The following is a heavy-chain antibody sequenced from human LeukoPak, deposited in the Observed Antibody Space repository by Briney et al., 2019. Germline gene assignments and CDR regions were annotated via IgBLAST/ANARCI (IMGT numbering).Heavy chain of an antibody. CDR3: AREFRGYSSGWYYYYYYYGMDV. CDR2: ISAYNGNT. D-gene: IGHD6-19*01. Sequence: ASVKVSCKASGYTFTSYGISWVRQAPGQGLEWMGWISAYNGNTNYAQKLQGSVTMTTDTSTSTAYMELKSLRSDDTAVYYCAREFRGYSSGWYYYYYYYGMDVWGQGTTVTVSS. V-gene: IGHV1-18*01. J-gene: IGHJ6*02. CDR1: GYTFTSYG.